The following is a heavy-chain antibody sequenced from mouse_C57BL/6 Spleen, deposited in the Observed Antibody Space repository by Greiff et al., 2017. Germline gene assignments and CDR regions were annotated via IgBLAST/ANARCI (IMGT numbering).Heavy chain of an antibody. CDR1: GFNIKDDY. V-gene: IGHV14-4*01. J-gene: IGHJ1*03. CDR3: TTPVVATANWYFDV. D-gene: IGHD1-1*01. CDR2: IDPENGDT. Sequence: VQLQQSGAELVRPGASVKLSCTASGFNIKDDYMHWVKQRPEQGLEWIGWIDPENGDTEYASKFQGKATIPADTSSNTAYLQLSSLTSEDTAVYYCTTPVVATANWYFDVWDTGTTVTVSS.